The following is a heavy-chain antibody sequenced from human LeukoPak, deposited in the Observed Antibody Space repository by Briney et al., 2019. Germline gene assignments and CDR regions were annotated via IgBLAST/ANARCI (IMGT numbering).Heavy chain of an antibody. CDR2: INHSGST. V-gene: IGHV4-34*01. CDR1: GGSFSGYY. J-gene: IGHJ6*03. D-gene: IGHD2-15*01. Sequence: SETLSLTCAVYGGSFSGYYWSWIRQPPGKGLELIGEINHSGSTNYNPSLKSRVTISVDTSKNQFSLKLSSVTAADTAVYYCARGQSRKVVVVAVGYYYYMDVWGKGTTVTVSS. CDR3: ARGQSRKVVVVAVGYYYYMDV.